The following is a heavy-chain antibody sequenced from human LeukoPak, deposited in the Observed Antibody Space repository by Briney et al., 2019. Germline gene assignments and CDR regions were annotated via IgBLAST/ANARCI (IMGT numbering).Heavy chain of an antibody. Sequence: PSQTLSLTCAVSGGSISSGGYSWSWIRQPPGKGLEWIGYIYHSGSTYYTPSLKSRVTISVDRSKNQFSLKLSSVTAADTAVYYCARGGMTTIPADLNWFDPWGQGTLVTVSS. CDR2: IYHSGST. CDR1: GGSISSGGYS. J-gene: IGHJ5*02. CDR3: ARGGMTTIPADLNWFDP. D-gene: IGHD5-24*01. V-gene: IGHV4-30-2*01.